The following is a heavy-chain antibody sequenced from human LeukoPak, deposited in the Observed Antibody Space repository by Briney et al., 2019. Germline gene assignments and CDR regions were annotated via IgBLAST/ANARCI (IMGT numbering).Heavy chain of an antibody. CDR3: ASRGYGSGNFDY. D-gene: IGHD3-10*01. Sequence: GGSLRLSCAASGFTFSRYAMHWVRQAPGKGLEWVSSISSSSSYIYYADSVKGRFTISRDNAKNSLYLQMNSLRAEDTAVYYCASRGYGSGNFDYWGQGTLVTVSS. CDR2: ISSSSSYI. V-gene: IGHV3-21*01. J-gene: IGHJ4*02. CDR1: GFTFSRYA.